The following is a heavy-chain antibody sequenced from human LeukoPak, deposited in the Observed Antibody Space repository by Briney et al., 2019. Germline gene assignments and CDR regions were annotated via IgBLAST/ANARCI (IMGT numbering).Heavy chain of an antibody. CDR1: GGSLGSGRYY. CDR2: IYNSWST. D-gene: IGHD2-2*01. CDR3: ARNITSLIPAGYFDY. V-gene: IGHV4-39*01. J-gene: IGHJ4*02. Sequence: PSETLSLTCTVSGGSLGSGRYYWAWIRQPPGKGLEWIGSIYNSWSTSYNPSLKSRVAMSVDTSKNQFSLRLSSVTAADTAVYYCARNITSLIPAGYFDYWGQGTLVAVSS.